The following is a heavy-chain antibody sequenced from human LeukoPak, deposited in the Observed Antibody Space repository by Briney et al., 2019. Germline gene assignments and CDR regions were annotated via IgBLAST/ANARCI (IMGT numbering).Heavy chain of an antibody. J-gene: IGHJ4*02. CDR1: GFIVSGDF. D-gene: IGHD1-26*01. Sequence: GGSLRLSCAASGFIVSGDFMSWVRQAPGKGLEWVSVIYSDGSTYYADSVKGRLTISRDNSKNTLDLQMTGLRAEDTAVYYCARERGRGRDSPWSDYWGQGTLVTVSS. V-gene: IGHV3-53*01. CDR3: ARERGRGRDSPWSDY. CDR2: IYSDGST.